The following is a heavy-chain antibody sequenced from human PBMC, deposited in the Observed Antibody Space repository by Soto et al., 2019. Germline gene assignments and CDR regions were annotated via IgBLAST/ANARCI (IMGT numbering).Heavy chain of an antibody. CDR2: IWYDGSNK. V-gene: IGHV3-33*01. CDR1: GFTFSSYG. J-gene: IGHJ6*02. D-gene: IGHD2-2*01. Sequence: GGSLRLSCAASGFTFSSYGMHWARQAPGKGLEWVAVIWYDGSNKYYADSVKGRFTISRDNSKNTLYLQMNSLRAEDTAVYYCARALGSTRLGYGMDVWGQGTTVTVS. CDR3: ARALGSTRLGYGMDV.